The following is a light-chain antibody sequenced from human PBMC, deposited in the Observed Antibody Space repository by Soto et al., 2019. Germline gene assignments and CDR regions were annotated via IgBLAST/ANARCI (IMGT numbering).Light chain of an antibody. CDR3: SSYTSSRAYV. CDR2: EVS. J-gene: IGLJ1*01. Sequence: QSALTQPASVSGSPGQSITISCTGTISDVGGYNYVSWYQQQSGKAPKLMIHEVSNRPSGVSNRFYGSKSGNTASLTISGLQAEDEADYSCSSYTSSRAYVFGIGNKVTV. V-gene: IGLV2-14*01. CDR1: ISDVGGYNY.